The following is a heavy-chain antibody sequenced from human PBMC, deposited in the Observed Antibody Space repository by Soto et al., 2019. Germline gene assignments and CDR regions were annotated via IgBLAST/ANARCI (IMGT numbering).Heavy chain of an antibody. CDR3: AHLYYYDSSGYYYVWAFDY. CDR2: IKADNTNT. J-gene: IGHJ4*02. D-gene: IGHD3-22*01. Sequence: GASVKVSCKASGFTFSDYTIHWVRQAPGQRLDWMGWIKADNTNTKYSQKFQGRVTITKDTSKNQVVLTMTNMDPVDTATYYCAHLYYYDSSGYYYVWAFDYWGQGTLVTVSS. V-gene: IGHV1-3*01. CDR1: GFTFSDYT.